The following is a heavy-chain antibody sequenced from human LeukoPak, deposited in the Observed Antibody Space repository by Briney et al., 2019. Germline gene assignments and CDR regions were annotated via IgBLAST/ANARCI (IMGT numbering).Heavy chain of an antibody. V-gene: IGHV1-69*05. J-gene: IGHJ3*02. CDR3: ARDRGERDSSWSLPAHGFDI. Sequence: GSSVKVSCKASGGTFNSYAINWVRQAPGLGLEWMGRIFPIFGTANYEQKFQGRVTDTTDESTNTAYMELSRLRPEDTAMYYCARDRGERDSSWSLPAHGFDIWGQGTMVTVSS. CDR2: IFPIFGTA. CDR1: GGTFNSYA. D-gene: IGHD6-13*01.